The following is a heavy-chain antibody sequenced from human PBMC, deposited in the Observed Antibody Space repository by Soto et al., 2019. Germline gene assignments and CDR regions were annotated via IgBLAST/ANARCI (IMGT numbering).Heavy chain of an antibody. CDR2: ISAYNGNT. CDR1: GCTFTSYG. Sequence: ASVKVSCKASGCTFTSYGISWVRQAPGQGLEWMGWISAYNGNTNYAQKLQGRVTMTTDTSTSTAYMELRSLRSDDTAVYYCARGGGSGYDYDYFDYWGQGTLVTVSS. V-gene: IGHV1-18*01. CDR3: ARGGGSGYDYDYFDY. J-gene: IGHJ4*02. D-gene: IGHD5-12*01.